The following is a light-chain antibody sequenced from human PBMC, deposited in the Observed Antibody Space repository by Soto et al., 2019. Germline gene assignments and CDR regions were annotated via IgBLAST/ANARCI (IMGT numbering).Light chain of an antibody. V-gene: IGKV3-20*01. CDR2: GAS. CDR1: QSVSSSY. CDR3: QQYGTSPYT. J-gene: IGKJ2*01. Sequence: EIVLTQSPGTLSSSPGERGTLSCRASQSVSSSYLAWYQQKPGQAPRLLIYGASSRATGIPDRFSGSGSGTDFTLTISRLEPEDFAVYYCQQYGTSPYTFGQGTKLEIK.